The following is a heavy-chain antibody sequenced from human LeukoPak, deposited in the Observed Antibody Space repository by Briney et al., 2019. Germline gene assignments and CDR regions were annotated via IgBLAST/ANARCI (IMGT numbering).Heavy chain of an antibody. CDR3: TRCYGSGTPDDY. CDR1: GFTFGDYA. V-gene: IGHV3-49*03. Sequence: GGSLRLSCTAFGFTFGDYAMSWFRQAPGKGLEWVGFTRSKAYGGTTEYAASVKGRFIISRDDSKNIAYLQMNSLKTEDTAVYYCTRCYGSGTPDDYWGQGTLVTVSS. J-gene: IGHJ4*02. CDR2: TRSKAYGGTT. D-gene: IGHD3-10*01.